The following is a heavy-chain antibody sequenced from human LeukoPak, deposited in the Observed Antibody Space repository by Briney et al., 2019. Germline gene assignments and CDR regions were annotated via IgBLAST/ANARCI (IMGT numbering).Heavy chain of an antibody. Sequence: ASVKVSCKASGYTFTSYYMHWVRQAPGEGLEWMGIINPTGGSTSYAQKFQGRVTLTRDTSTSTVYMELSSLRSEDTALYFCARGPTSYYIDYWGQGTLVTVSS. D-gene: IGHD2/OR15-2a*01. CDR1: GYTFTSYY. J-gene: IGHJ4*02. CDR3: ARGPTSYYIDY. V-gene: IGHV1-46*01. CDR2: INPTGGST.